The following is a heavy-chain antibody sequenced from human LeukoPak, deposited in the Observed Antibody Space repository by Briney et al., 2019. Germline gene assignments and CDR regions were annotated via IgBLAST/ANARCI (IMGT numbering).Heavy chain of an antibody. V-gene: IGHV3-21*01. Sequence: PGGSLRLSCAASGFTFSSYSMNWVRQAPGKGLEWVSSISSSSSYIYYADSVKGRFTISRGNAKNSLYLQMNSLRAEDTAVYYCARDLEDWYFDLWGRGTLVTVSS. CDR1: GFTFSSYS. J-gene: IGHJ2*01. D-gene: IGHD5-24*01. CDR2: ISSSSSYI. CDR3: ARDLEDWYFDL.